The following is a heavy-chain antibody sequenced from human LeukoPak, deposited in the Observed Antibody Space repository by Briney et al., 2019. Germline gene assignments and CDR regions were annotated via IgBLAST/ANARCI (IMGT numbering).Heavy chain of an antibody. V-gene: IGHV3-30*03. CDR1: GFTFSDYA. CDR2: ISSDGGQDGNNK. CDR3: ARDRRVGEWELLVGAFDI. D-gene: IGHD1-26*01. J-gene: IGHJ3*02. Sequence: PGRSLRLSCAASGFTFSDYAIHWVRQAPGKGLEWVALISSDGGQDGNNKFYADSVKGRFTISRDNFKNTVDLQMNSLRAEDTAVYYCARDRRVGEWELLVGAFDIWGQGTMIIVS.